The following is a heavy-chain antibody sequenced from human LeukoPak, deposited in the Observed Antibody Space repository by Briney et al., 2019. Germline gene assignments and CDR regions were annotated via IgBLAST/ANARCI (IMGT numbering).Heavy chain of an antibody. D-gene: IGHD5-18*01. CDR1: GFTFSGSA. CDR3: TRMLDTAMSQYYYGMDV. CDR2: IRSKANSYAT. V-gene: IGHV3-73*01. J-gene: IGHJ6*02. Sequence: LAGGSLRLSCAASGFTFSGSAMHWVRQASGKGLEWVGRIRSKANSYATAYAASVKGRFTISRDDSKNTAYLQMNSLKTEDTAVYYCTRMLDTAMSQYYYGMDVWGQGTTVTVSS.